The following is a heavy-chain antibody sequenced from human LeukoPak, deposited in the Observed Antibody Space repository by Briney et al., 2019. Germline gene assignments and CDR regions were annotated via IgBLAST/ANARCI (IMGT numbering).Heavy chain of an antibody. V-gene: IGHV3-21*01. CDR3: ARDIATAGHLAFDY. D-gene: IGHD6-13*01. Sequence: PGGSLRLSRAASGFTFSSDTMTWVPQAPGKGRKGGSSISTSGAYIYYADSVKGRFTISRDNAKNSLFLQMNSLRAEDTAVYYCARDIATAGHLAFDYWGQGTLVTVSS. J-gene: IGHJ4*02. CDR2: ISTSGAYI. CDR1: GFTFSSDT.